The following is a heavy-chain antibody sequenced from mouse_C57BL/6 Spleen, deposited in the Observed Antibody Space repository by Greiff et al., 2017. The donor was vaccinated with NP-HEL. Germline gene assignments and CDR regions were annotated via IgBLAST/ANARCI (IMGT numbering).Heavy chain of an antibody. CDR3: TTMVTTTNWYAMDY. Sequence: QVQLQQSGAELVRPGASVTLSCKASGYTFTDYEMHWVKQTPVHGLEWIGAIDPETGGTAYNQKFKGKAILTADKSSSTAYMELRSLTSEDSAVYYCTTMVTTTNWYAMDYWGQGTSVTVSS. V-gene: IGHV1-15*01. J-gene: IGHJ4*01. CDR2: IDPETGGT. D-gene: IGHD2-2*01. CDR1: GYTFTDYE.